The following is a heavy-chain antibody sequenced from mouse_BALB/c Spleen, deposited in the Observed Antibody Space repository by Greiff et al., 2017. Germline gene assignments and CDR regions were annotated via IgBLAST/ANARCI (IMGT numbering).Heavy chain of an antibody. CDR3: ARTYYYGSSYDY. V-gene: IGHV5-17*02. D-gene: IGHD1-1*01. CDR1: GFTFSSVG. Sequence: EVQGVESGGGLVQPGGSRKLSCAASGFTFSSVGMHWVRQAPEKELVWVAYISSGSSTIYYADTVKGRFTISRDNPKNTLFLQMTSLRSEDTAMYYCARTYYYGSSYDYWGQGTTLTVSS. J-gene: IGHJ2*01. CDR2: ISSGSSTI.